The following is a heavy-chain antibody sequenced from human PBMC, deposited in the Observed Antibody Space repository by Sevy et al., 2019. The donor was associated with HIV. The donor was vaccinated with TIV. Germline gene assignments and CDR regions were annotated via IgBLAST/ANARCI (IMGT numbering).Heavy chain of an antibody. CDR3: ARVDLPPGIAAAGSYYGMDV. J-gene: IGHJ6*02. D-gene: IGHD6-13*01. V-gene: IGHV5-51*01. CDR1: GYKFTRYW. Sequence: GESLKISCKGFGYKFTRYWIGWVRQMPGKGLEWMGIIYPGDSDTRYSPSFQGQVTISAVKSFSTAYLQWSSLKASDTAMYYCARVDLPPGIAAAGSYYGMDVWGQGTTVTVSS. CDR2: IYPGDSDT.